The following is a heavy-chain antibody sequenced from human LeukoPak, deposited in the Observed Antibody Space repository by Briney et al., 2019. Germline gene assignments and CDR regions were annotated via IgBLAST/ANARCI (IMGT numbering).Heavy chain of an antibody. J-gene: IGHJ4*02. CDR3: ARVGPRGDFDY. CDR1: GGSISSGDYY. CDR2: IYYSGST. Sequence: SQTLSLICTVSGGSISSGDYYWSWIRQPPGKGLEWIGYIYYSGSTYYNPSLKSRVTISVDTSKNQFSLKLTSVTAADTPVYYCARVGPRGDFDYWGQGSLVTVSS. D-gene: IGHD3-10*01. V-gene: IGHV4-30-4*08.